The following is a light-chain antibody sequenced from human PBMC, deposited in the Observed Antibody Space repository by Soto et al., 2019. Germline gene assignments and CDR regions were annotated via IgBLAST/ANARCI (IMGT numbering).Light chain of an antibody. Sequence: IVFTQSPAILALSPGDRATLSCRASQSVSSSYLAWYQHKPGQAPRLLIHGTSRRVTDIPDRFSGSGSGTDFTLTITRLEPEDFAVYYCQQYQSLTFGGGTKVDIK. V-gene: IGKV3-20*01. CDR3: QQYQSLT. CDR2: GTS. CDR1: QSVSSSY. J-gene: IGKJ4*01.